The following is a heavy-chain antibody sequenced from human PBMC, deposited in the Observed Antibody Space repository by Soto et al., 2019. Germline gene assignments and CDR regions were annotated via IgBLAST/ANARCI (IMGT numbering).Heavy chain of an antibody. CDR2: ISYDGSNK. CDR3: AKGEAAVLLWFGESHFDY. V-gene: IGHV3-30*18. J-gene: IGHJ4*02. CDR1: GFTFSSYG. D-gene: IGHD3-10*01. Sequence: GGSLRLSCAASGFTFSSYGMHWVRQAPGKGLEWVAVISYDGSNKYYADSVKGRFTISRDNSKNTLYLQMNSLRAEDTAVYYCAKGEAAVLLWFGESHFDYWGQGTLVTVSS.